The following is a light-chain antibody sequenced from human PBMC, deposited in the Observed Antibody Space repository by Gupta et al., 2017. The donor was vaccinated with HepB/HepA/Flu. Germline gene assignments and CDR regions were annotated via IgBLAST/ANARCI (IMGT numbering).Light chain of an antibody. V-gene: IGKV3-15*01. J-gene: IGKJ2*03. CDR3: QQYNNGPVFS. CDR1: QNVRNN. CDR2: GTS. Sequence: ELVMTKPPATLSVSPGERATLSCRASQNVRNNVAWYQQKPGQAPRLLIYGTSTRATGTPARFSCSGSGTEFTLTISSLQSEEFAVYYCQQYNNGPVFSFGQGTKLEIK.